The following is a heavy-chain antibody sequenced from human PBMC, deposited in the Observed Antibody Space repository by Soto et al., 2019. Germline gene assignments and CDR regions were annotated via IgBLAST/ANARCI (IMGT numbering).Heavy chain of an antibody. CDR1: GFIFSRNW. D-gene: IGHD3-16*01. V-gene: IGHV3-7*03. CDR3: ARVGAQGDAFDI. CDR2: INPDGSEK. J-gene: IGHJ3*02. Sequence: GGSLRLSCAASGFIFSRNWMSWVRQAPEKGLEWVANINPDGSEKYYVGSVKGRFTVSRDNAKNSLHLQMNSLRVEDTAVYYCARVGAQGDAFDIWGQETLVTVS.